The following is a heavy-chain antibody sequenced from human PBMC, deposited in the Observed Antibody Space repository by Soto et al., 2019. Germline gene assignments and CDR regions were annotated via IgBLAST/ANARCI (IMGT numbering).Heavy chain of an antibody. CDR1: GFTFSSYA. CDR2: ISYDGSNK. CDR3: ARGHYCSGGSCYSWDYYYYGMDV. V-gene: IGHV3-30-3*01. J-gene: IGHJ6*02. D-gene: IGHD2-15*01. Sequence: GGSLRLSCAASGFTFSSYAMHWVRQAPGKGLEWVAVISYDGSNKYYADSVKGRFTISRDNSKNTLYLQMNSLRAKDTAVYYCARGHYCSGGSCYSWDYYYYGMDVWGQGTTVTVSS.